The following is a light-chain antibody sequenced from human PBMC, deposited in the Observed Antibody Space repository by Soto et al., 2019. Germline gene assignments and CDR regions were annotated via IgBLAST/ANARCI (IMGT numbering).Light chain of an antibody. CDR1: SSNIGKNI. CDR3: AAWDDSLNGVV. J-gene: IGLJ3*02. CDR2: ANN. V-gene: IGLV1-44*01. Sequence: QSVLSQPPSASGTPGQRVTISCSGSSSNIGKNIVNWYQHLPGTAPRLLIYANNQRPSGVADRFSGSKAGTSASLAISGLQSADEAAYYCAAWDDSLNGVVFGGGTKLTVL.